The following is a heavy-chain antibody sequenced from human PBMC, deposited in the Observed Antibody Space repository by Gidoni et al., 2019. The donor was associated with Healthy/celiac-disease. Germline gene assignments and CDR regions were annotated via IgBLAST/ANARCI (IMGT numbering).Heavy chain of an antibody. Sequence: QVQLVESGGGVVQPGRSLRLSCAASGFTFSSYAMHWVRQAPGKGLEWVAVISYDGSNKYYADSVKGRFTISRDNSKNTLYLQMNSLRAEDTAVYYCARGSGRRWGFDYWGQGTLVTVSS. V-gene: IGHV3-30-3*01. J-gene: IGHJ4*02. CDR3: ARGSGRRWGFDY. D-gene: IGHD3-3*01. CDR1: GFTFSSYA. CDR2: ISYDGSNK.